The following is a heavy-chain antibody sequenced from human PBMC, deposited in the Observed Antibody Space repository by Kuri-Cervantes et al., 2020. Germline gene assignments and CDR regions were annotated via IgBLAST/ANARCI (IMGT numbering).Heavy chain of an antibody. CDR3: ATALRFLEWLLWD. Sequence: ASVKVSCKASGYTFTSYGISWVRQAPGKGLEWMGGFDPEDGETIYAQKFQGRVTMTEDTSTDTAYMELSSLRSEDTAVYYCATALRFLEWLLWDWGQGTLVTVSS. V-gene: IGHV1-24*01. CDR1: GYTFTSYG. D-gene: IGHD3-3*01. J-gene: IGHJ4*02. CDR2: FDPEDGET.